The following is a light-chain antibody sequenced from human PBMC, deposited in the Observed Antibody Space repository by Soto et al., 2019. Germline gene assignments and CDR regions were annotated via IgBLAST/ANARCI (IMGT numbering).Light chain of an antibody. CDR3: LQYSTWPPLYT. CDR2: DAS. V-gene: IGKV3-15*01. J-gene: IGKJ2*01. CDR1: QSVSSY. Sequence: EIVMTQSPATLSVSLGERVTLSCRASQSVSSYLAWYQQKPGQAPRLLISDASTRATDIPDRCSGSGSGTDFTLTISSLHSTDLAVYYCLQYSTWPPLYTFGQGTKLEIK.